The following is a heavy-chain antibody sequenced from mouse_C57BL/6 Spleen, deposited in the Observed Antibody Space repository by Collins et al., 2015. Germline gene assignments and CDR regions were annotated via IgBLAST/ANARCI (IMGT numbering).Heavy chain of an antibody. V-gene: IGHV6-3*01. CDR2: IRLKSDNYAT. CDR3: TSLYDYDARYFDV. CDR1: GFTFSNYW. D-gene: IGHD2-4*01. Sequence: EVKLEESGGGLVQPGGSMKLSCVASGFTFSNYWMNWVRQSPEKGLEWVAQIRLKSDNYATHYAESVKGRFTISRDDSKSSVYLQMNNLRAEDTGIYYCTSLYDYDARYFDVWGTGTTVTVSS. J-gene: IGHJ1*03.